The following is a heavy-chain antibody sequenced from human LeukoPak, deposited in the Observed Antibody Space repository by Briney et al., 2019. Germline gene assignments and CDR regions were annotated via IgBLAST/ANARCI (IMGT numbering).Heavy chain of an antibody. V-gene: IGHV3-30*18. J-gene: IGHJ4*02. CDR1: GFTFSSYG. CDR3: AKGWDCSGGSCYGALY. CDR2: ISYDGSNK. D-gene: IGHD2-15*01. Sequence: GRSLRLSCAASGFTFSSYGMHWVRQAPGKGLEWVAVISYDGSNKYYADSVKGRFTISRDNSKNTLYLQMNSLRAEDTAVYYCAKGWDCSGGSCYGALYWGQGTLVTVSS.